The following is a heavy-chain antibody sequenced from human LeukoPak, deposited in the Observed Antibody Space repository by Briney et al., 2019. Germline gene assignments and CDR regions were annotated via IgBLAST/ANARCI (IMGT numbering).Heavy chain of an antibody. CDR3: AKDCCGDSFFDY. CDR1: GFALKNYG. D-gene: IGHD2-21*02. J-gene: IGHJ4*02. Sequence: PGASLRLSCAASGFALKNYGMAWVRQTPGKALEGVSTIGEQYDDTHYADSVKGRFTISRDNSKNTVFLLMNSLRAEDTAVYYYAKDCCGDSFFDYWGQGALVAVSS. V-gene: IGHV3-23*01. CDR2: IGEQYDDT.